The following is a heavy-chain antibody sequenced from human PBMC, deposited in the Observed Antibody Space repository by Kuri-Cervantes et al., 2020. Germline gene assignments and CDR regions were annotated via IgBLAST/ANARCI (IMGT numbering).Heavy chain of an antibody. CDR3: ARVRSIALAGNFDY. CDR1: GFTFSIYG. V-gene: IGHV3-23*01. CDR2: ISNSGGNT. Sequence: GGSLRLSCAASGFTFSIYGMTWGRQAPGKGLEWVSGISNSGGNTYYGDSVKGRFTISRDNSKNMLFLQMNSLRAEDTAVYYCARVRSIALAGNFDYWGLGTLVTVSS. J-gene: IGHJ4*02. D-gene: IGHD6-19*01.